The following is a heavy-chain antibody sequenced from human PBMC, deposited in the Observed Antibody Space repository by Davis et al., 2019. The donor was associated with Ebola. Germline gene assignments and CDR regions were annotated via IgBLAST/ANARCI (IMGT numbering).Heavy chain of an antibody. V-gene: IGHV3-15*01. J-gene: IGHJ4*02. CDR1: GITFSNAW. CDR2: IKSKIFGGTA. Sequence: PCAASGITFSNAWMSWVRQVPGKGLEWVGRIKSKIFGGTADYAAPVKGRFTISRDDSKNTLYLQMNSLKTEDTAVYFCTTDRRSGSYFDYWGQGALVTVSS. D-gene: IGHD1-26*01. CDR3: TTDRRSGSYFDY.